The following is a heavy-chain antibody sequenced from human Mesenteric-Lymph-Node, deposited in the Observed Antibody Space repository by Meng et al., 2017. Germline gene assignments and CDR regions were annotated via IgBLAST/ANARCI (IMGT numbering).Heavy chain of an antibody. CDR2: ITGTGYDS. CDR3: CRDGYNFIPTDY. Sequence: GGSLRLSCVGSGFTLNSYAMAWVRQAPGAGLEWVSGITGTGYDSSYADSVKGRFTISRDNSKNTLYLQMNNLRVDDTAVYYCCRDGYNFIPTDYWGQGTQVTVSS. CDR1: GFTLNSYA. J-gene: IGHJ4*02. D-gene: IGHD5-24*01. V-gene: IGHV3-23*01.